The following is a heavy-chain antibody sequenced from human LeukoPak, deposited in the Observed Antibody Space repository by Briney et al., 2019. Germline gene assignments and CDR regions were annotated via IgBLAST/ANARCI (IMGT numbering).Heavy chain of an antibody. Sequence: SETLSLTCNVTGGSTSNYFWSWIRQPAGKGLEWKGLEWIGRIHTSGTTNYNSSLKSRITMSVDTSKNQFSLILNSVSAADTAVYYCARRVYSGYDNNFYYWGQGTLVTVSS. V-gene: IGHV4-4*07. CDR2: IHTSGTT. CDR3: ARRVYSGYDNNFYY. J-gene: IGHJ4*02. D-gene: IGHD5-12*01. CDR1: GGSTSNYF.